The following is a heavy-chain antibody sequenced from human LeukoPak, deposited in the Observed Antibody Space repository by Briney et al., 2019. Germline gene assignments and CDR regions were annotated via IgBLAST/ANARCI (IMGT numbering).Heavy chain of an antibody. Sequence: SGPTLVNPTAARTLTCTFYGLSIPIRGVGEGWIRHPPGKGLGGLALFYWNDDKLYRPSLKSRLTITKAASKNQAVPKITNIDPVDTATYYCAHSPAYYGSGDGGAFHFLGEGTTVTVSS. V-gene: IGHV2-5*01. CDR3: AHSPAYYGSGDGGAFHF. CDR2: FYWNDDK. D-gene: IGHD3-10*01. J-gene: IGHJ3*01. CDR1: GLSIPIRGVG.